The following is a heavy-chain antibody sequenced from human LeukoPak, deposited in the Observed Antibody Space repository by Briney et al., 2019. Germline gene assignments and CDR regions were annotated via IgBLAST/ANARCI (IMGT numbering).Heavy chain of an antibody. Sequence: PSETLSLTCTVSGGSISSYYWSWIRQPPGKGLEWIGYIYYSGSTNYNPSLKSRVTISVDTSKNQFSLKLSSVTAADTAVYYCARGRLYASSSFLDYWGQGTLVTVSS. J-gene: IGHJ4*02. CDR2: IYYSGST. D-gene: IGHD6-6*01. CDR1: GGSISSYY. CDR3: ARGRLYASSSFLDY. V-gene: IGHV4-59*01.